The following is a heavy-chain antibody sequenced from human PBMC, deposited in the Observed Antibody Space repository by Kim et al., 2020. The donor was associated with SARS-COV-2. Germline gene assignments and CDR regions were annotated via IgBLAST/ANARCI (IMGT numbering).Heavy chain of an antibody. D-gene: IGHD3-22*01. CDR2: ISYDGSNK. Sequence: GGSLRLSCAASGFTFSSYAMHWVRQAPGKGLEWVAVISYDGSNKYYADSVKGRFTISRDNSKNTLYLQMNSLRAEDTAVYYCAGGYYDSSGYEYFDYWG. V-gene: IGHV3-30*04. CDR3: AGGYYDSSGYEYFDY. J-gene: IGHJ4*01. CDR1: GFTFSSYA.